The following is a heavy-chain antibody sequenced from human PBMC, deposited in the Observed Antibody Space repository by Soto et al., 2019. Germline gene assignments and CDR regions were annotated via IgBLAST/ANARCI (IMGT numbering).Heavy chain of an antibody. J-gene: IGHJ5*01. CDR3: ARLGRYYQSLDT. Sequence: SETLSLTCNVSGHSFIPNYCSWIRQPPGKGLEWVGYIYYGGTTSYNPSLKSRVAISLETSKSQFSLRLTAVTAADPAVYYCARLGRYYQSLDTWGPGTLVTV. CDR1: GHSFIPNY. CDR2: IYYGGTT. V-gene: IGHV4-59*08. D-gene: IGHD3-10*01.